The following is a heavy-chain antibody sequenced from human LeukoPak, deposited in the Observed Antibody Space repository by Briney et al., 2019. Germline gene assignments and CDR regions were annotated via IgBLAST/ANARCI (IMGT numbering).Heavy chain of an antibody. CDR3: ARHVGFITMVRGVINNNWFDP. Sequence: TSETLSLTCTVSGGSISSGGYYWSWIRQPAGKGLEWIGRIHTSGNTNYNPSLKSRVTISVDTSKNQFSLKLSSVTAADTAVYYCARHVGFITMVRGVINNNWFDPWGQGTLVTVSS. CDR1: GGSISSGGYY. CDR2: IHTSGNT. V-gene: IGHV4-61*02. J-gene: IGHJ5*02. D-gene: IGHD3-10*01.